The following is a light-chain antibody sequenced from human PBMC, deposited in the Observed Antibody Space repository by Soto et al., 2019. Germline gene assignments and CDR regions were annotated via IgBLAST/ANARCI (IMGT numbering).Light chain of an antibody. CDR1: SSDVGDYNY. Sequence: QSALTQPASVSGSPGQSITISCTGTSSDVGDYNYVSWYQQHPGKAPKLMIYEVNNRPSGVSNRFSGSKSGNTASLTISGLQAEDEADYNCISSTSTGTRVFGGGTKLTVL. V-gene: IGLV2-14*01. CDR3: ISSTSTGTRV. CDR2: EVN. J-gene: IGLJ3*02.